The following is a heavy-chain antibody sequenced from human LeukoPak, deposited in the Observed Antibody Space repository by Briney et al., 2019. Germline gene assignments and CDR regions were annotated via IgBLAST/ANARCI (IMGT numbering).Heavy chain of an antibody. V-gene: IGHV3-23*01. CDR3: AKGVVNYYDSSGYWVFDY. CDR1: GFTFSTYV. J-gene: IGHJ4*02. Sequence: PGGSLRLSCAASGFTFSTYVMSWVRQAPGKGLEWVSTITDTGGSTYYADSVKGRFTISRDNSKNTLYLQMNSLGAEDTAVYFCAKGVVNYYDSSGYWVFDYWGQGTLVTVSS. CDR2: ITDTGGST. D-gene: IGHD3-22*01.